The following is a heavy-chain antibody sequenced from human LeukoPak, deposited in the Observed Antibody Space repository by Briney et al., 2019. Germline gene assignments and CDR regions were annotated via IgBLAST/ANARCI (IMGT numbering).Heavy chain of an antibody. V-gene: IGHV3-23*01. CDR1: GFTFSTYA. D-gene: IGHD2-2*01. J-gene: IGHJ5*02. CDR2: ISGSGGTT. CDR3: AKEPREYCSSTSCPNWLDP. Sequence: PGGSLSLSCAASGFTFSTYAMSWVRQAPGKGLEWVSAISGSGGTTYYADSVKGRFTISRDNSKNSLYLQMNSPRADDTAVYYCAKEPREYCSSTSCPNWLDPWGQGTLVTVSS.